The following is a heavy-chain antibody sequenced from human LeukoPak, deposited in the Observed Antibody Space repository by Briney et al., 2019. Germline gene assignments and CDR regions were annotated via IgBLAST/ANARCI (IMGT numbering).Heavy chain of an antibody. CDR2: IYYSGST. Sequence: SETLSLTCTVSGGSISSYYWSWIRQPPGKGLEWIEYIYYSGSTNYNPSLKSRVTISVDTSKNQFSLKLSSVTAADTAVYYCARHLGAAAGKMYYYYYYMDVWGKGTTVTISS. CDR1: GGSISSYY. D-gene: IGHD6-13*01. V-gene: IGHV4-59*08. J-gene: IGHJ6*03. CDR3: ARHLGAAAGKMYYYYYYMDV.